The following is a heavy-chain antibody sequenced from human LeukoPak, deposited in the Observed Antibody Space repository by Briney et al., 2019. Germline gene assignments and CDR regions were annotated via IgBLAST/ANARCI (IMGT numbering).Heavy chain of an antibody. CDR2: ISSSSSSYI. Sequence: GGSLRLSCAASGFTFSSYSMNWVRQAPGKGLEWVSSISSSSSSYIYYADSVKGRFTISRDNAKNSLYLQMNSLRAKDTAVYYCVIGKYYDFWSGYQGHGEYYFDYWGQGTLVTVSS. D-gene: IGHD3-3*01. V-gene: IGHV3-21*01. CDR1: GFTFSSYS. CDR3: VIGKYYDFWSGYQGHGEYYFDY. J-gene: IGHJ4*02.